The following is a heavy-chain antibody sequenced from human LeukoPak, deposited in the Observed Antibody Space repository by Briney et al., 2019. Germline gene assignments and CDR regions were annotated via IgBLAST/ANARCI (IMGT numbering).Heavy chain of an antibody. CDR2: INPYSGGT. CDR1: GYTFTGYY. V-gene: IGHV1-2*02. D-gene: IGHD4-17*01. Sequence: ASVKVSCKASGYTFTGYYIHWVRQAPGQGLEWLGWINPYSGGTNYAQKFQGRVTMTRDTSVSTAYMALSRLRSDDTAMYYCARDRYYGDYIGWFDPWGQGTLVTVSS. J-gene: IGHJ5*02. CDR3: ARDRYYGDYIGWFDP.